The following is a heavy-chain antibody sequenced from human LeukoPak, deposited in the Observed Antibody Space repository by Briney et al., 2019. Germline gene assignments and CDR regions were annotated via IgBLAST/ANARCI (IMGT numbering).Heavy chain of an antibody. CDR3: ASGTKTMPEGY. CDR1: GGTFSSYA. J-gene: IGHJ4*02. V-gene: IGHV1-69*04. Sequence: SVKVSCKASGGTFSSYAISWVRQAPGQGLEWMGRIIPILGIANYAQKFQGRVTMTRDTSTSTVYMELSSLRSEDTAVYYCASGTKTMPEGYWGQGTLVTVSS. CDR2: IIPILGIA. D-gene: IGHD1-14*01.